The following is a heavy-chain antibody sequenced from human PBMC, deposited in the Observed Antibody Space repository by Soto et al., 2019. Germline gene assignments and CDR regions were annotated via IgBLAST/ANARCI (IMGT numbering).Heavy chain of an antibody. CDR2: IIPILVIA. CDR1: GGTFSSYT. V-gene: IGHV1-69*02. Sequence: QVQLLQSGAEVKKPGSSVNVSCKESGGTFSSYTISWLRQAPGEGLAWMGRIIPILVIANYGKKCQGRVTIPEDKATSTASMELSSRRSEDTAVYYCTRGGDDGDYVKPDEAYYYYYGMDVWGQGSTVTVSS. D-gene: IGHD4-17*01. J-gene: IGHJ6*02. CDR3: TRGGDDGDYVKPDEAYYYYYGMDV.